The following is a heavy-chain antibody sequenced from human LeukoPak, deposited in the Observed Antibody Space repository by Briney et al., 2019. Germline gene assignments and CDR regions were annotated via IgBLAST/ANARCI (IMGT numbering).Heavy chain of an antibody. CDR2: IYYSGST. CDR1: GGSISSGSYY. CDR3: ARREARITIFGVVLSAFDI. J-gene: IGHJ3*02. V-gene: IGHV4-61*01. D-gene: IGHD3-3*01. Sequence: PSETLSLTCTVSGGSISSGSYYWSWIRQPPGKGLEWIGYIYYSGSTNYNPSLKSRVTISVDTSKNQFSLKLSSVTAADTAVYYCARREARITIFGVVLSAFDIWGQGTMVTVSS.